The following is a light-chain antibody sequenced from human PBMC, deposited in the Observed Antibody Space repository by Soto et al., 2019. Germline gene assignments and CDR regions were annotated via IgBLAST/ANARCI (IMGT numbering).Light chain of an antibody. CDR2: TAS. Sequence: IQLTQSPSSLSASVGDRVAITCRASEGISSYLAWYQEKPGKVPKLLIDTASTLQNGVPSRFSGSGSGTDFTLTISSLQPEDFASYYCLQLKRYPLTFGGGTRVDIK. CDR3: LQLKRYPLT. CDR1: EGISSY. J-gene: IGKJ4*01. V-gene: IGKV1-9*01.